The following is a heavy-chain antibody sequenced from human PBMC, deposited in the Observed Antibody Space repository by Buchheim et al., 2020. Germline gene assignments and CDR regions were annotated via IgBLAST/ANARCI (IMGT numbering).Heavy chain of an antibody. D-gene: IGHD1-26*01. CDR3: ARVISAGYWGLTNY. CDR2: INSDGSST. V-gene: IGHV3-74*03. CDR1: GFIFSDYG. J-gene: IGHJ4*02. Sequence: EVQLVESGGGLVKPGGSLRLSCAASGFIFSDYGMNWVRQAPGKGLVWVSYINSDGSSTTYVDSVKGRFTISRDNAKNSLFLQMNSLRGEDTAVYYCARVISAGYWGLTNYWGQGTL.